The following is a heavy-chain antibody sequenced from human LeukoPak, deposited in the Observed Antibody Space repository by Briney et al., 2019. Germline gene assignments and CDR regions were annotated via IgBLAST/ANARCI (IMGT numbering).Heavy chain of an antibody. D-gene: IGHD6-19*01. CDR1: GGSISGYY. Sequence: SETLSLTCSVSGGSISGYYWSWIRQPPGKGLEWIAYIHNSGNSNYNPSLKSRVTISADTSKNQFSLKLSSVTAADTAVYYCARPYSSGSYHAFDIWGQGTMVTVSS. CDR2: IHNSGNS. CDR3: ARPYSSGSYHAFDI. J-gene: IGHJ3*02. V-gene: IGHV4-59*01.